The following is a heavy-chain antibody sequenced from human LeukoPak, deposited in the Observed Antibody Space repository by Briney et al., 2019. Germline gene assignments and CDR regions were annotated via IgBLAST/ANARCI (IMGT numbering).Heavy chain of an antibody. CDR2: IRYDGSNK. V-gene: IGHV3-30*02. D-gene: IGHD4-11*01. CDR1: GFTFSSYG. J-gene: IGHJ4*02. CDR3: AKAAEIYSNYLRLIDY. Sequence: PGGSLRLSXAASGFTFSSYGMHWVRQAPGKGLEWLAFIRYDGSNKYYADSVKGRFTISRDNSKNTLYLQMNSLRAEDTAVYYCAKAAEIYSNYLRLIDYWGQGTLVTVSS.